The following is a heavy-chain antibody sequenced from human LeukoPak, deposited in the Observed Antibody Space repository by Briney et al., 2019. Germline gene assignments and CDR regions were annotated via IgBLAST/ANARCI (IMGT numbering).Heavy chain of an antibody. D-gene: IGHD3-22*01. Sequence: SETLSLTCTVSGGSISSSSYYWGWIRQPPGKGLEWIGSIYYSGSTYYNPSLKSRVTISVDTSKNQFSLKLNSVTAADTAVYYCARHRPGPGYYYDSSGYHAFDIWGQGTMVTVFS. V-gene: IGHV4-39*01. J-gene: IGHJ3*02. CDR3: ARHRPGPGYYYDSSGYHAFDI. CDR2: IYYSGST. CDR1: GGSISSSSYY.